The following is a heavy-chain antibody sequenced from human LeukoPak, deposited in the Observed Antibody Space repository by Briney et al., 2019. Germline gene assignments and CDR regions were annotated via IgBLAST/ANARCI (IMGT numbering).Heavy chain of an antibody. J-gene: IGHJ4*02. Sequence: QTGGSLRLSCTTSGFTFGDYAMSWVRQAPGKGLEWVGFIRRKANGGTTEYAASVKGRFTISRDDSKSIAYLQMNSLKTEDTAVYYCTRCQLGFERIIDNWGQGTQVTVSS. D-gene: IGHD3-10*01. V-gene: IGHV3-49*04. CDR1: GFTFGDYA. CDR2: IRRKANGGTT. CDR3: TRCQLGFERIIDN.